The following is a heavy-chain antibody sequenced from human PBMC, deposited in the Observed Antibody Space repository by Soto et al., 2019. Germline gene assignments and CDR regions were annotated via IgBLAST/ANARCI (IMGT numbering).Heavy chain of an antibody. V-gene: IGHV3-30-3*01. CDR1: GFTFSDYP. CDR2: ISYDGNDE. D-gene: IGHD3-10*01. Sequence: QVKLVESGGGVVQPGASLRLSCVASGFTFSDYPLHWVRRAPGKGLEWVAVISYDGNDESYSDSVKGRFTISRDNSKTTVYLQMYSLRADDMAVYHCARDMRHDYASGRLDYLGQGTLVTVSS. CDR3: ARDMRHDYASGRLDY. J-gene: IGHJ4*02.